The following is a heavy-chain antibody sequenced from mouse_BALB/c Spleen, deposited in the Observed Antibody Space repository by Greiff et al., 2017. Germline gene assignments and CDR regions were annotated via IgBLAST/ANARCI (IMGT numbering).Heavy chain of an antibody. D-gene: IGHD2-3*01. CDR1: GYAFTSYN. V-gene: IGHV1S135*01. CDR3: ASGGYDGYSAWFAY. CDR2: IDPYNGGT. J-gene: IGHJ3*01. Sequence: QLQESGPELVKPGASVKVSCKASGYAFTSYNMYWVKQSHGKSLEWIGYIDPYNGGTSYNQKFKGKATLTVDKSSSTAYMHLNSLTSEDSAVYYCASGGYDGYSAWFAYWGQGTLVTVSA.